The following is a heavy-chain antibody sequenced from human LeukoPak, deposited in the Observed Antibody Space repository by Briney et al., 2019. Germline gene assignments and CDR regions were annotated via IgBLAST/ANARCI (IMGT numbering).Heavy chain of an antibody. V-gene: IGHV1-3*01. Sequence: ASVKVSCKASGYTSTSYAMHWVRQAPGQRLEWMGWINAGNGNTKYSQKFQGRVTITRDTSTSTAYMELRSLRSDDTAVYYCARVYMATITRRNWFDPWGQGTLVTVSS. CDR3: ARVYMATITRRNWFDP. CDR2: INAGNGNT. CDR1: GYTSTSYA. J-gene: IGHJ5*02. D-gene: IGHD5-24*01.